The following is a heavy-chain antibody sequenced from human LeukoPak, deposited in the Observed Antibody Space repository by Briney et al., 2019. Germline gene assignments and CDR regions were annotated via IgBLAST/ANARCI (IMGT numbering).Heavy chain of an antibody. V-gene: IGHV3-9*01. D-gene: IGHD1-26*01. CDR1: GFTFDDYA. Sequence: PGRSLRLSCAASGFTFDDYAMHWVRQAPGKGLEWVSGISWNSGSIGYADSVKGRFTISRDNAKNSLYLQMNSLRAEDTAAYYCARGAVLSVGTTHRDAFDIWGQGTMVTVSS. J-gene: IGHJ3*02. CDR3: ARGAVLSVGTTHRDAFDI. CDR2: ISWNSGSI.